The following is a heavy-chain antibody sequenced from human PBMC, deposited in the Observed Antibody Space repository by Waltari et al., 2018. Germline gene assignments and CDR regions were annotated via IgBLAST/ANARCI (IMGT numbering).Heavy chain of an antibody. D-gene: IGHD1-26*01. Sequence: EVQLVESGGGLVQPGGSLRLSCAASGFTFSSYWMSWVRQAPGKGLEWVANIKQDGSEKYYVDSVKGRFTISRDNAKNSLYLQMNSLRAEDTAVYYCAREASGSYLVAFDYWGQGTLVTVSS. J-gene: IGHJ4*02. V-gene: IGHV3-7*01. CDR3: AREASGSYLVAFDY. CDR2: IKQDGSEK. CDR1: GFTFSSYW.